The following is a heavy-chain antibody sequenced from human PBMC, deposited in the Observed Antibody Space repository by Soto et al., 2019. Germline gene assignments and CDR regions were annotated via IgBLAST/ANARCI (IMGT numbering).Heavy chain of an antibody. J-gene: IGHJ6*03. Sequence: EVQLVESGGGLVQPGGSLRLSCAASGFTVSSKDMSWVRQAPGKGLEWVSLIQSGGTTYYADSVKGRCTISRDSSKNKLPLQMDSLRAEDTAVYYCARHAIRCGAGLGYGVPMHVWGNGATVPVAS. CDR2: IQSGGTT. V-gene: IGHV3-66*04. D-gene: IGHD2-21*01. CDR3: ARHAIRCGAGLGYGVPMHV. CDR1: GFTVSSKD.